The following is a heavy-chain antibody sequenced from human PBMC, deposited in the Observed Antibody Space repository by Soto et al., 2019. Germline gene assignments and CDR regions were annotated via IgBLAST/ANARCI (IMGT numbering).Heavy chain of an antibody. CDR2: ISGSSRYT. D-gene: IGHD6-19*01. J-gene: IGHJ4*02. CDR3: ARNTSGWHYYDY. V-gene: IGHV3-11*06. Sequence: GGSLRLSCAASGFNFSDHYMNWVRQAPGKGLEWVSYISGSSRYTNFADSVKGRFTISRDNAKNSLYLQMNSLRVEDTAVYYCARNTSGWHYYDYWGQGTPVTVS. CDR1: GFNFSDHY.